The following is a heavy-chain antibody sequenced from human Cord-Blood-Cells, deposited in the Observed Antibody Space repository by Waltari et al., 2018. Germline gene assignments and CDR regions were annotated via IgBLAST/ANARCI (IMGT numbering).Heavy chain of an antibody. CDR3: TTGVAAAGAEYFQH. D-gene: IGHD6-13*01. Sequence: GLEWVGRIKSKTDGGTTDYAAPVKGRFTISRDDSKNTLYLQMNSLKTEDTAVYYCTTGVAAAGAEYFQHWGQGTLVTVSS. J-gene: IGHJ1*01. CDR2: IKSKTDGGTT. V-gene: IGHV3-15*01.